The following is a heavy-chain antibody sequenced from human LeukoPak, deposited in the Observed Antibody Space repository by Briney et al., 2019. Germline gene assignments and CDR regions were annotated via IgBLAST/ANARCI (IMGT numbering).Heavy chain of an antibody. D-gene: IGHD5-18*01. CDR1: GFTFSSYA. V-gene: IGHV3-23*01. CDR2: ISGSGGSA. J-gene: IGHJ6*02. Sequence: GGSLRLSCAASGFTFSSYAMTWVRQAPGKGLEWVSAISGSGGSAYYADSVKGRFTISRDNSKNTLYLQMNSLRAEDTAVYYCAKADSTLYYYGMDVWGQGTTVTVSS. CDR3: AKADSTLYYYGMDV.